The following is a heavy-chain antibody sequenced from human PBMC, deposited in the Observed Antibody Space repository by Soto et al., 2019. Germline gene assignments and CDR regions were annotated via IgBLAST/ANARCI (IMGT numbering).Heavy chain of an antibody. Sequence: PRGSLRLSYTASGFTFSDYYMTWIRQAPGKGLEWISYISSSSSYTNYADSVKGRFTISRDNATNSLYLQMNSLRAEDTAVYYCTRLHIGKWSHPRGQGPLVT. V-gene: IGHV3-11*06. CDR2: ISSSSSYT. CDR1: GFTFSDYY. D-gene: IGHD3-10*01. J-gene: IGHJ5*02. CDR3: TRLHIGKWSHP.